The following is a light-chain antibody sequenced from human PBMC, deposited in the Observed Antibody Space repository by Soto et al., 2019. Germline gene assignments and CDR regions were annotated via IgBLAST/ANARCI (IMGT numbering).Light chain of an antibody. CDR2: GAS. Sequence: EIVMTQSPATLSVSPGERVTLSCRASESISTNLAWYQQKPGQAPRLLIYGASSRATGIPARFSGSGSGTDFTLTISSLQSEDFAIYYCLQHNSYPYTFGQGTKLEIK. CDR3: LQHNSYPYT. V-gene: IGKV3D-15*01. J-gene: IGKJ2*01. CDR1: ESISTN.